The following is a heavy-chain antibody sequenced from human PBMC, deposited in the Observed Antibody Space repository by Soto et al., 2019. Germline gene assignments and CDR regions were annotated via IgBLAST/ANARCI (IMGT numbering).Heavy chain of an antibody. J-gene: IGHJ4*02. D-gene: IGHD3-22*01. CDR2: IYWDDDR. V-gene: IGHV2-5*02. CDR3: AHTRWFNSSGFSHFDY. CDR1: GFSLNTRAVG. Sequence: QITLRESGPTLVKPTQTLTLTCTSSGFSLNTRAVGVGWIRQPPGKALEWLALIYWDDDRRYSPSLKNRLTITRDPPRNQVVLKMSNMHSADTATYSCAHTRWFNSSGFSHFDYWGQGTLVTVSS.